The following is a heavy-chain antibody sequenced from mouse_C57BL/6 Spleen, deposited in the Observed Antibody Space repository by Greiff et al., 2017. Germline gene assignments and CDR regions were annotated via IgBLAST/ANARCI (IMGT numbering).Heavy chain of an antibody. CDR1: GYTFTDYN. J-gene: IGHJ4*01. Sequence: EVKLVESGPELVKPGASVKMSCKASGYTFTDYNMHWVKQSHGKSLEWIGYINPNNGGTSYNQKFKGKATLTVNKSSSTAYMELRSLTSEDSAVYYCARPAGYYAMDYWGQGTSVTVSS. V-gene: IGHV1-22*01. CDR3: ARPAGYYAMDY. CDR2: INPNNGGT.